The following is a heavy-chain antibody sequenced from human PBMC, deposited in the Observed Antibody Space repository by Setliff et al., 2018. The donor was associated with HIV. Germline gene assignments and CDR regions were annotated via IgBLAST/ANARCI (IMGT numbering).Heavy chain of an antibody. J-gene: IGHJ4*02. V-gene: IGHV1-69*08. CDR1: GGTFSNYP. CDR3: AREGTTVTLDY. Sequence: GASVKVSCKASGGTFSNYPISWVRQAPGQGLEWMGKISPALGTADYAQKFQGRVTITADQSTRTVYMELSSLRSEDTAVYYCAREGTTVTLDYWGQGTLVTVSS. D-gene: IGHD4-4*01. CDR2: ISPALGTA.